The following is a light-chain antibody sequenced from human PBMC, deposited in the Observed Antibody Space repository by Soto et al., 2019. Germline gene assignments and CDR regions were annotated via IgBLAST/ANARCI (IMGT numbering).Light chain of an antibody. CDR1: SSDVGGYNY. J-gene: IGLJ2*01. CDR3: SSYTISSTSPIV. CDR2: DVS. Sequence: QSALPQPASVSGSPGQSITISCTGTSSDVGGYNYVSWYQQHPGKAPKLMIYDVSNRPSGVSNRFSGSKSGNTASLTISGLQAEDEADYYCSSYTISSTSPIVFGGGTKLTVL. V-gene: IGLV2-14*01.